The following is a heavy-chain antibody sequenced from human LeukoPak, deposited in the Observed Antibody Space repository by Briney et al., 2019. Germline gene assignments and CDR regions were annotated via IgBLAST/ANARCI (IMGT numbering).Heavy chain of an antibody. V-gene: IGHV3-48*03. D-gene: IGHD5-24*01. CDR3: ARGLVEMATIAPFDY. J-gene: IGHJ4*02. CDR2: ISSSGSTI. CDR1: GFTFSSYE. Sequence: LGGSLRLSCAASGFTFSSYEMNWVRQAPGKGLEWVSYISSSGSTIYYADSVKGRFTISRDNAKNSLYLQMNSLRAEDTAVYYCARGLVEMATIAPFDYWGQGTLVTVSS.